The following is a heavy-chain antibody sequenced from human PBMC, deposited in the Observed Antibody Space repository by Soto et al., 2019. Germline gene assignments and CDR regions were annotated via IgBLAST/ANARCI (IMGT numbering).Heavy chain of an antibody. J-gene: IGHJ3*02. Sequence: VKGSCKASGGTFSSYAISWVRQAPGQGLEWMGGIIPIFGTANYAQKFQGRVTITADESTSTAYMELSSLRSEDTAVYYCATEIVVVPVNEGAFDIWGQGTMVTVSS. CDR3: ATEIVVVPVNEGAFDI. D-gene: IGHD2-2*01. V-gene: IGHV1-69*01. CDR1: GGTFSSYA. CDR2: IIPIFGTA.